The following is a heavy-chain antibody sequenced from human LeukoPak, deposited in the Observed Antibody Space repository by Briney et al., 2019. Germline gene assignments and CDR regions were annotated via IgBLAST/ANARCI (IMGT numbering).Heavy chain of an antibody. V-gene: IGHV1-2*02. CDR1: GYTFTGYY. CDR3: ARALSGYDPPFDY. Sequence: ASVKVSCKASGYTFTGYYMHWVRQAPGQGLEWMGWINPNSGGTNYAQKFQGRVTMTRDTSISTAYMELSRLRSDDTAVYYCARALSGYDPPFDYWGQGTLVTVTS. D-gene: IGHD5-12*01. CDR2: INPNSGGT. J-gene: IGHJ4*02.